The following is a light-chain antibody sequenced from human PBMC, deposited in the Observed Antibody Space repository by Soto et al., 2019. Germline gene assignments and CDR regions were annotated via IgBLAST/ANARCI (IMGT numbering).Light chain of an antibody. V-gene: IGLV2-14*01. CDR1: SSDVGGYYY. CDR3: SSYTSSNTFYV. Sequence: QSALTQPASVFGSPGQSITISCIGTSSDVGGYYYVSWYQHHPGKAPKLIIYQVSNRPSGVSNRFSGSKSGNTASLTISGLQAEDEADYYCSSYTSSNTFYVFGTGTKVTV. CDR2: QVS. J-gene: IGLJ1*01.